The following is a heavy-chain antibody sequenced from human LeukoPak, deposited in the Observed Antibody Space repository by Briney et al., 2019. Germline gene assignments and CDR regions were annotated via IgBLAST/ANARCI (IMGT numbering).Heavy chain of an antibody. V-gene: IGHV7-4-1*02. D-gene: IGHD6-19*01. Sequence: GASVKVSCKTSGYTFTSYAMNWVRQAPGQGLEWMGWINTNTGNPTYAQGFTGRFVFSLDTSVSTAYLQISSLKAEDTAVYYCAREHGDYSSGGDNWFDPWGQGTLVTVSS. CDR2: INTNTGNP. CDR3: AREHGDYSSGGDNWFDP. J-gene: IGHJ5*02. CDR1: GYTFTSYA.